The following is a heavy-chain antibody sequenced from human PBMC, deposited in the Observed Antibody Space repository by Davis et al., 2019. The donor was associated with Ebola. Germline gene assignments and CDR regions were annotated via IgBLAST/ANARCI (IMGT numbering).Heavy chain of an antibody. J-gene: IGHJ4*02. CDR3: ASSLRYCSTTGCDY. Sequence: PGGSLRLSCAASGFTFNSYSMNWVRQAPGKGLEWVSSISSSGNYIFYADSVKGRFTISRDNARNSLYLEMNSLRAEDTAVYYCASSLRYCSTTGCDYWGQGTLVTVSS. CDR2: ISSSGNYI. V-gene: IGHV3-21*01. D-gene: IGHD2-2*01. CDR1: GFTFNSYS.